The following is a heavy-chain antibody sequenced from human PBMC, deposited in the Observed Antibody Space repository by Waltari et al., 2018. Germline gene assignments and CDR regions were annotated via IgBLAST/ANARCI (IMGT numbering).Heavy chain of an antibody. CDR1: GGSISSSRSY. D-gene: IGHD5-12*01. Sequence: QLQLQESGPGLVKPSGTLSLPCRVSGGSISSSRSYWGWIRQSPGKGLEWIGSIYYSGSIYYNPTLQSRVTISGDTSKNQFSLNLSSVTAADTAVYYCARHWKRNGYRFDPWGQGTRVTVSS. CDR3: ARHWKRNGYRFDP. J-gene: IGHJ5*02. V-gene: IGHV4-39*01. CDR2: IYYSGSI.